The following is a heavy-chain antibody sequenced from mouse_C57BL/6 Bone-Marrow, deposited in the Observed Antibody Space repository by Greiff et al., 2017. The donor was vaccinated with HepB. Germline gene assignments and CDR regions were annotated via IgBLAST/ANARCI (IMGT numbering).Heavy chain of an antibody. D-gene: IGHD2-4*01. V-gene: IGHV2-2*01. CDR3: ARKRAYYDYGYAMDY. CDR1: GFSLTSYG. Sequence: QVQLKESGPGLVQPSQSLSITCTVSGFSLTSYGVHWVRQSPGKGLEWLGVIWSGGSTDYNAAFISRLSISKDNSKSQVFFKMNSLQADDTAIYYCARKRAYYDYGYAMDYWGEGTSVTVSS. CDR2: IWSGGST. J-gene: IGHJ4*01.